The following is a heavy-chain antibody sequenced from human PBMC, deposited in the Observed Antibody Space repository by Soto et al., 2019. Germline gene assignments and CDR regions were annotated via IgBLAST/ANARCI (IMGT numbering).Heavy chain of an antibody. CDR3: ASTSSYYDFWTGRMDV. Sequence: ASVKVSCKASGYTFTSYYMHWVRQAPGQGLEWMGIINPSGGSTSYAQKFQGRVTMTRDTSTSTVYMELSSLRSEDTAVYYCASTSSYYDFWTGRMDVWGQGTTVTVSS. D-gene: IGHD3-3*01. CDR1: GYTFTSYY. CDR2: INPSGGST. J-gene: IGHJ6*02. V-gene: IGHV1-46*01.